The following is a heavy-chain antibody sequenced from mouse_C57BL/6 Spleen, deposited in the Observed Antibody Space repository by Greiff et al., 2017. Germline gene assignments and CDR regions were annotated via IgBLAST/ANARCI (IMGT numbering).Heavy chain of an antibody. CDR1: GYTFTDYY. CDR2: INPNNGGT. CDR3: ARPYYSNRYARDY. J-gene: IGHJ4*01. V-gene: IGHV1-26*01. Sequence: EVQLQQSGPELVKPGASVKISCKASGYTFTDYYMNWVKQSHGKSLEWIGDINPNNGGTSYNQKFKGKATLTVDKSSSTAYMELRSLTSEDSAVYYCARPYYSNRYARDYWGQGTSVTVSS. D-gene: IGHD2-5*01.